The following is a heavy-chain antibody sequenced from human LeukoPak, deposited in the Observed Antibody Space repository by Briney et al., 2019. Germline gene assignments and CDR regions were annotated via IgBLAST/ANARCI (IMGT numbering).Heavy chain of an antibody. CDR1: GYSFTTSW. J-gene: IGHJ4*02. D-gene: IGHD3-10*01. CDR3: ARHLSRGSGTYYNPDMDY. Sequence: GESLRISCKGFGYSFTTSWIGWVRQMPGKGLEWMGIIYPGDSDVRYSPSFQGHVTISADKSNSAVYLQWSSLKASDTAMYYCARHLSRGSGTYYNPDMDYWGQGTLVTVSS. CDR2: IYPGDSDV. V-gene: IGHV5-51*01.